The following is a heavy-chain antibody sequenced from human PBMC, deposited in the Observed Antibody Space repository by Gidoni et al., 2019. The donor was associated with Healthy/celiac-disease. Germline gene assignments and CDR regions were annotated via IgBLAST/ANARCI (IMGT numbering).Heavy chain of an antibody. J-gene: IGHJ5*02. CDR2: IIPILGIA. D-gene: IGHD3-16*02. V-gene: IGHV1-69*04. CDR1: GGTFSSYA. Sequence: QVQLVQSGAEVKKPGSSVKVSCQAPGGTFSSYAISWERQAPGQGLEWMGRIIPILGIANYAQKFQGRVTITADKSTSTAYMELSSLRSEDTAVYYCARDPMITFGGVIVNWFDPWGQGTLVTVSS. CDR3: ARDPMITFGGVIVNWFDP.